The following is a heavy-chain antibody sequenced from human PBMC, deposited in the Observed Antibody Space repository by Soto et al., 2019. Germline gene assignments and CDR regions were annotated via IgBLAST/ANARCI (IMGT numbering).Heavy chain of an antibody. D-gene: IGHD6-13*01. Sequence: QVQLVQSGAEVKKPGSSVKVSCKASGGTFSSYAISWVRQAPGQGLEWMGGIIPIFGTANYAQKFQGRVTITADESTSTAYIELSSRRSEDTAVYYCARYEGIAAAGTNWFDPWGQGTLVTVSS. CDR1: GGTFSSYA. CDR3: ARYEGIAAAGTNWFDP. V-gene: IGHV1-69*01. CDR2: IIPIFGTA. J-gene: IGHJ5*02.